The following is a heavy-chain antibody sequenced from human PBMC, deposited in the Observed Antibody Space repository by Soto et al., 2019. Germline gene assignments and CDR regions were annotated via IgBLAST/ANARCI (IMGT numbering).Heavy chain of an antibody. CDR1: GYTFTNNV. J-gene: IGHJ5*02. CDR2: IHTAKGNT. CDR3: ARDPICTYTWNYARLNYLDP. D-gene: IGHD1-7*01. V-gene: IGHV1-3*04. Sequence: GASVKVSCKASGYTFTNNVIPWPRQAPGQTLEWMGWIHTAKGNTKYSQKFEARVTLTRDTAASPAYMELNSLRSDDTAVYYCARDPICTYTWNYARLNYLDPWGQGTLVTVSS.